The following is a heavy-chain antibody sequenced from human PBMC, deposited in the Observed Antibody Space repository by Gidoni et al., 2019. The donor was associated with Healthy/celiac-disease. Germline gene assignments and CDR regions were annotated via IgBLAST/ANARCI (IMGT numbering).Heavy chain of an antibody. V-gene: IGHV4-30-2*01. CDR3: ARDGKLGQVDY. CDR1: GGSISSGGYS. CDR2: IYHSGST. Sequence: QLQLQESGSGLVKPSQTLYLTCAVSGGSISSGGYSWSWIRQPPGKGLEWIGYIYHSGSTYYNPSLKSRVTISVDRSKNQFSLKLSSVTAADTAVYYCARDGKLGQVDYWGQGTLFTVSS. D-gene: IGHD7-27*01. J-gene: IGHJ4*02.